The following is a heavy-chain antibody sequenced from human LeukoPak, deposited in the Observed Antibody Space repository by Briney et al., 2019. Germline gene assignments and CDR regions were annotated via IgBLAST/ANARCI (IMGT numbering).Heavy chain of an antibody. CDR1: GGSVSGGSYY. D-gene: IGHD3-22*01. V-gene: IGHV4-61*01. CDR3: ARADPPYYDSSGYLDY. Sequence: PSETLSLTCTVSGGSVSGGSYYWSWIRQPPGKGLEWIGYIYYSGSTNYNPSLKSRVTISVGTSKNQFSLKLSSVTAADTAVYYCARADPPYYDSSGYLDYWGQGTLVTVSS. CDR2: IYYSGST. J-gene: IGHJ4*02.